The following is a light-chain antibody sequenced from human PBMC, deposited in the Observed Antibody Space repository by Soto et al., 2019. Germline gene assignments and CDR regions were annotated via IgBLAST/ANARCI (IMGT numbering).Light chain of an antibody. V-gene: IGLV2-14*01. J-gene: IGLJ1*01. CDR1: SSDVGANIF. Sequence: QSVLTQPASVSGSPGQSITISCTGTSSDVGANIFVSWYQQHPGKVPKLMIYTVSSRPSGVSQRFSGSKSGNTASLTISGLQAEDEADYYCCSYAGSYTHVFGTGTKVTVL. CDR3: CSYAGSYTHV. CDR2: TVS.